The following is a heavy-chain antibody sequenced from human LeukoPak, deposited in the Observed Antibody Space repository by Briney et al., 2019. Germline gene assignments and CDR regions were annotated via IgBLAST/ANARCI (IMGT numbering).Heavy chain of an antibody. J-gene: IGHJ3*02. CDR1: GFTFSSYG. D-gene: IGHD3-9*01. Sequence: PGGSLRLSCAASGFTFSSYGVSWVRQAPGKGLEWVSGISGSGHRTYYADSVKGRFTISRDNSKNTLYLQMNSLRAEDTAVYYCAKSLDSGYTDAFDIWGQGTMVTVSS. V-gene: IGHV3-23*01. CDR3: AKSLDSGYTDAFDI. CDR2: ISGSGHRT.